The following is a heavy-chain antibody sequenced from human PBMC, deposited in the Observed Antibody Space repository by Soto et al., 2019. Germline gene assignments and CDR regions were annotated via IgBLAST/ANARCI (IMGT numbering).Heavy chain of an antibody. J-gene: IGHJ6*02. D-gene: IGHD2-2*02. CDR2: IIPMFGTP. Sequence: QVQVVQSGAEVKKPGSSVKVSCRSSGGSFRRYSISWVRQAPGQGLEWMGGIIPMFGTPNYAQKFRGRVTINAEELRSTAYMDLSSLRSDDTAVYYCVRGTRDCTTISCYTPQGSFYYGMAVWGQGTTVTVSS. CDR3: VRGTRDCTTISCYTPQGSFYYGMAV. CDR1: GGSFRRYS. V-gene: IGHV1-69*01.